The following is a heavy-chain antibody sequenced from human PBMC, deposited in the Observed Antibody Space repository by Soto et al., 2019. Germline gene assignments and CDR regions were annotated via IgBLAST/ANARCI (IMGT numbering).Heavy chain of an antibody. CDR1: GFTFDDYA. J-gene: IGHJ6*02. V-gene: IGHV3-9*01. CDR2: INWISGSI. CDR3: VKDMGLELWNYYYGMDV. D-gene: IGHD1-7*01. Sequence: EVQLVESGGGLVQPGRSLRLSCAASGFTFDDYAMHWVRQPPGKGLEWVSGINWISGSIAYADSVKGRFTISRDNAKRSLYLQMNSLRPEDTALYCCVKDMGLELWNYYYGMDVWGQGTTVTVSS.